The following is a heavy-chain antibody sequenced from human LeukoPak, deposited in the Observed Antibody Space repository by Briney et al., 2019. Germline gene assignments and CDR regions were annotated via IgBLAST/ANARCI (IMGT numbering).Heavy chain of an antibody. CDR2: ISAYNGNT. Sequence: ASVKVSCKASGYTFTNYGISWVRQAPGQGLEWMGWISAYNGNTNYAQKLQGRVTMTTDTSTSTAYMELRSLRSDDTAVYYCARDSRGLYYGSGSYRDYWGQGTLVTVSS. V-gene: IGHV1-18*01. J-gene: IGHJ4*02. D-gene: IGHD3-10*01. CDR1: GYTFTNYG. CDR3: ARDSRGLYYGSGSYRDY.